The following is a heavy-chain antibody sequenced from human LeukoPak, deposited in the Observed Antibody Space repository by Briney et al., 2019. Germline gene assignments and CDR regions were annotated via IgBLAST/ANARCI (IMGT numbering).Heavy chain of an antibody. V-gene: IGHV3-30*02. CDR2: IRYDGSNK. J-gene: IGHJ4*02. CDR3: TTDQLSSEWESNYFDY. Sequence: PGGCLRLSCAASGLTFSSYGMHWVRQAAGKGLEWVAFIRYDGSNKYYADSVKGRFTISRDNSKNTLYLQMNSLKTEDTAVYYCTTDQLSSEWESNYFDYWGQGTLVTVSS. CDR1: GLTFSSYG. D-gene: IGHD3-16*02.